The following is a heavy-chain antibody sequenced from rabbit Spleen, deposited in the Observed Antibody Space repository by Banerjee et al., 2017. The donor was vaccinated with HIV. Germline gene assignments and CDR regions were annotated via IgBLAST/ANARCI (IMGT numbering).Heavy chain of an antibody. CDR3: ARGLYSAGTNGDTYFDL. J-gene: IGHJ4*01. V-gene: IGHV1S45*01. Sequence: QEQLVESGGGLVQPEGSLTLTCTASGFSFSSSYYMCWVRQAPGKGPEWIACIYAGDGSTYYANWVNGRFTISKTSSTTVTLQLTSLTAADTATYFCARGLYSAGTNGDTYFDLWGPGTLVTVS. CDR1: GFSFSSSYY. D-gene: IGHD7-1*01. CDR2: IYAGDGST.